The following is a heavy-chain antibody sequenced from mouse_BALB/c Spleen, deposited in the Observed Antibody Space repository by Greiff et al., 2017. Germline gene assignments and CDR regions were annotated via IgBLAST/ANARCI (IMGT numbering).Heavy chain of an antibody. CDR2: INSNGGST. Sequence: EVQRVESGGGLVQPGGSLKLSCAASGFTFSSYGMSWVRQTPDKRLELVATINSNGGSTYYPDSVKGRFTISRDNAKNTLYLQMSSLKSEDTAMYYCARDQGNEAWFAYWGQGTLVTVSA. CDR1: GFTFSSYG. V-gene: IGHV5-6-3*01. CDR3: ARDQGNEAWFAY. J-gene: IGHJ3*01.